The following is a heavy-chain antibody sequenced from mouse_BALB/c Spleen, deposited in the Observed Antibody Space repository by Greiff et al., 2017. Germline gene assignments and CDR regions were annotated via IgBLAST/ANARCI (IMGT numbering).Heavy chain of an antibody. CDR1: GFNIKDTY. V-gene: IGHV14-3*02. CDR2: IDPANGNT. D-gene: IGHD1-1*01. CDR3: ARNYGSTLAFYAMDY. Sequence: EVQLQQSGAELVKPGASVKLSCTASGFNIKDTYMHWVKQRPEQGLEWIGRIDPANGNTKYDPKFQGKATITADTSSNTAYLQLSSLTSEDTAVYYCARNYGSTLAFYAMDYWGQGTSVTVSS. J-gene: IGHJ4*01.